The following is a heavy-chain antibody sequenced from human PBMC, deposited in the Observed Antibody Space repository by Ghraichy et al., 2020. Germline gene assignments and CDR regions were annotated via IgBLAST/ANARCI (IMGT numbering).Heavy chain of an antibody. D-gene: IGHD4-23*01. V-gene: IGHV4-31*03. CDR3: ARDQGWATVVTPDAFDI. CDR2: IYYSGST. J-gene: IGHJ3*02. Sequence: SETLSLSCTVSGGSISSGGYYWSWIRQHPGKGLEWIGYIYYSGSTYYNPSLKSRVTISVDTSKNQFSLKLSSVTAADTAVYYCARDQGWATVVTPDAFDIWGQGTMVTVSS. CDR1: GGSISSGGYY.